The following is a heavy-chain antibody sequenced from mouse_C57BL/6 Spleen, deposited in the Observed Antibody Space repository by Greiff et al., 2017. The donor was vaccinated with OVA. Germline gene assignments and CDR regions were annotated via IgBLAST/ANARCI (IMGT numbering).Heavy chain of an antibody. CDR3: AREAYYGSSYWYFDV. CDR1: GYTFTSYW. J-gene: IGHJ1*03. CDR2: IYPSDSET. Sequence: QVQLQHPGAELVRPGSSVKLSCKASGYTFTSYWMDWVKQRPGQGLEWIGNIYPSDSETHYNQKFKDKATLTVDKSSSTAYMQLSSLTSEDSAVYYCAREAYYGSSYWYFDVWGTGTTVTVSS. V-gene: IGHV1-61*01. D-gene: IGHD1-1*01.